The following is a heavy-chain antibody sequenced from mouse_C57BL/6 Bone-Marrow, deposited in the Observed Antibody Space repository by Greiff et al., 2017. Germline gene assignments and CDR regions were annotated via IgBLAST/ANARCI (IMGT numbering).Heavy chain of an antibody. Sequence: QVQLQQPGAELARPGASVKMSCKASGYTFTSYTMHWVKQRPGQGLEWIGYINPSSGYTKYNQKFKDKATLTADKSSSTAYMQLSSLTSEDSAVYYCARGGIITTVVARYWYFDVWGTGTTVTVSS. CDR3: ARGGIITTVVARYWYFDV. D-gene: IGHD1-1*01. CDR1: GYTFTSYT. V-gene: IGHV1-4*01. J-gene: IGHJ1*03. CDR2: INPSSGYT.